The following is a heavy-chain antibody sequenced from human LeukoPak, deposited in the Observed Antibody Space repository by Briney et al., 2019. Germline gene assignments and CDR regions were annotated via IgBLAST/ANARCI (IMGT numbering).Heavy chain of an antibody. CDR3: ARDRFDFWSGYSWFDP. CDR1: GGSFSGYY. J-gene: IGHJ5*02. V-gene: IGHV4-34*01. Sequence: SETLSLTCAVYGGSFSGYYWSWIRQPPGKGLEWIGEINHSGSTNYNPSLKSRVTISVDTSKNQFSLKLSSVTAADTAVYYCARDRFDFWSGYSWFDPWGQGTLVTVSS. D-gene: IGHD3-3*01. CDR2: INHSGST.